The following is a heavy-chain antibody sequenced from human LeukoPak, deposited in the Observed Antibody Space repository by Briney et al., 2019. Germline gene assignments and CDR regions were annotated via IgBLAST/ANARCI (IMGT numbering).Heavy chain of an antibody. CDR2: ISAYNGNT. CDR3: ATFHSSSWYFYFDY. Sequence: ASVKVSCKASGYTFTSYGISWVRQAPGQGLEWMGWISAYNGNTNYAQKLQGRITMTTDTSTSTAYMELRSLRSEDTAVYYCATFHSSSWYFYFDYWGQGTLVTVSS. J-gene: IGHJ4*02. V-gene: IGHV1-18*01. CDR1: GYTFTSYG. D-gene: IGHD6-13*01.